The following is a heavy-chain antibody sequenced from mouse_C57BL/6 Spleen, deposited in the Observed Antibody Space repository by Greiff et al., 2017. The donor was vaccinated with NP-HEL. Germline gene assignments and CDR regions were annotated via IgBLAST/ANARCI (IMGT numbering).Heavy chain of an antibody. V-gene: IGHV1-64*01. CDR2: IHPNSGST. D-gene: IGHD2-4*01. CDR3: ARERGDDYGPFDY. J-gene: IGHJ2*01. CDR1: GYTFTSYW. Sequence: QVQLQQPGAELVKPGASVKLSCKASGYTFTSYWMHWVKQRPGQGLEWIGMIHPNSGSTNYNEKFKSKATLTVDKSSSTAYMQLSSLTSEDSAVYYCARERGDDYGPFDYWGQGTTLTVSS.